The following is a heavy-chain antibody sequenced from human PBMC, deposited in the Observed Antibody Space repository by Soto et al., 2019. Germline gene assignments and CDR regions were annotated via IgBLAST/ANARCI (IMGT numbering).Heavy chain of an antibody. CDR2: ISGSGGST. CDR1: GFTFISYA. CDR3: AKAPIGDQARRRNWFDP. V-gene: IGHV3-23*01. J-gene: IGHJ5*02. Sequence: PGGSLRLSCGASGFTFISYAMSWVRQAPGKGLEWVSAISGSGGSTYYADSVKGRFTISRDNSKNTLYLQMNSLRAEDTAVYYCAKAPIGDQARRRNWFDPWGQGTLVTVSS. D-gene: IGHD3-10*01.